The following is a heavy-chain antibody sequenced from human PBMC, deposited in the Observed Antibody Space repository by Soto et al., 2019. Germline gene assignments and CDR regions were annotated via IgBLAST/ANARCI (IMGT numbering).Heavy chain of an antibody. D-gene: IGHD6-19*01. V-gene: IGHV5-51*01. J-gene: IGHJ5*02. CDR1: GYSFTNYW. CDR2: IDPGDSDT. Sequence: LGESLKISCKGSGYSFTNYWIGWVRQMPGKGLEWMGIIDPGDSDTRYSPSFQGQVTISADKSINTAYLQWSSVKASDIAIYYCARAGSSGWTGYHWFDPWGQGTLVTVSS. CDR3: ARAGSSGWTGYHWFDP.